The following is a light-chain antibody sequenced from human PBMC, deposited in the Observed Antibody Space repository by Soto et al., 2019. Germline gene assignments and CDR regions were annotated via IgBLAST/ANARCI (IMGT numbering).Light chain of an antibody. Sequence: QSVLTQPASVSGSPGQSITISCTGTSSDVGGYNYVSWYQQHPGKAPKFMIYDVSNRPSGVSNCFSGSKSGNTASLTISWLQAEDEADYYCSSYTTSNTRQIVFGTGTKVTVL. CDR2: DVS. CDR1: SSDVGGYNY. V-gene: IGLV2-14*01. CDR3: SSYTTSNTRQIV. J-gene: IGLJ1*01.